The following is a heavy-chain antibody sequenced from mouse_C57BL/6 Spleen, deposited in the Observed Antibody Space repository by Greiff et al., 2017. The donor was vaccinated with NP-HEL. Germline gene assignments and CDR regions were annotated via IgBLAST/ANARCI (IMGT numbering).Heavy chain of an antibody. V-gene: IGHV1-4*01. Sequence: QVQLQQSGAELARPGASVKMSCKASGYTFTSYTMHWVKQRPGQGLEWIGYINPSSGYTKYNQKFKDKATLTADKSSSTAYMQLSSLTSEDSAVYSCARPGSSYRAKDYWGQGTSVTVSS. CDR3: ARPGSSYRAKDY. CDR1: GYTFTSYT. D-gene: IGHD1-1*01. J-gene: IGHJ4*01. CDR2: INPSSGYT.